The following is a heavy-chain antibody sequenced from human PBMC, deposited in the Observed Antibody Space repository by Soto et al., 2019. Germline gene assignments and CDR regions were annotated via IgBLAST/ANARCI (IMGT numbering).Heavy chain of an antibody. CDR2: FDPEDGET. CDR3: ATSYFDWLTPHDAFDI. J-gene: IGHJ3*02. D-gene: IGHD3-9*01. CDR1: GYTLTELS. V-gene: IGHV1-24*01. Sequence: GASVKVSCKVSGYTLTELSMHRVRQAPGKGLEWMGGFDPEDGETIYAQKFQGRVTMTEDTSTDTAYMELSSLRSEDTAVYYCATSYFDWLTPHDAFDIWGQGTMVTVSS.